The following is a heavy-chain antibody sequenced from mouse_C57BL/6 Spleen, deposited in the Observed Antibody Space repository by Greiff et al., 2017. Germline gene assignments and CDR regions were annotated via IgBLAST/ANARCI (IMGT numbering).Heavy chain of an antibody. J-gene: IGHJ2*01. V-gene: IGHV1-76*01. CDR3: ARRGYDYAFDY. D-gene: IGHD2-4*01. CDR2: IYPGSGNT. Sequence: QVQLQQSGAELVRPGASVKLSCKASGYTFTDYYINWVKQRHGKGLEWIARIYPGSGNTYYNEKFKGKATLTAEKSSSTAYMQLSCLTSEDSAFYFCARRGYDYAFDYWGQGTTLTVSS. CDR1: GYTFTDYY.